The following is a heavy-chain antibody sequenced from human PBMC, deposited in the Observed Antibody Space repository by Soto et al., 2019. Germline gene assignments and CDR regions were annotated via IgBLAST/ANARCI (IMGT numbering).Heavy chain of an antibody. Sequence: QVQLVQSGAEVKKPGASVKVSCKTSGYTFTSYGITWMRQTPGQGPEWMGWISTYNGNTNYAQKLQVRVTMTADTSTSTAYMELRNLRSDDTAVYYCARVYTSSSSCLDYWGQGTLDTVSS. CDR2: ISTYNGNT. D-gene: IGHD6-6*01. V-gene: IGHV1-18*01. CDR3: ARVYTSSSSCLDY. J-gene: IGHJ4*02. CDR1: GYTFTSYG.